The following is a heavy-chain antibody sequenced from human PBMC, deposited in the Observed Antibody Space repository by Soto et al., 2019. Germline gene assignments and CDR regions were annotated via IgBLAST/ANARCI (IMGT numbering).Heavy chain of an antibody. CDR1: GYTLTELS. CDR3: ATSPYYYDSSGYDY. D-gene: IGHD3-22*01. J-gene: IGHJ4*02. CDR2: FDPEDGET. V-gene: IGHV1-24*01. Sequence: GASVKVSCKVSGYTLTELSMHWGRQAPGKGLEWMGGFDPEDGETIYAQKFQGRVTMTEDTSTDTAYMELSSLRSEDTAVYYCATSPYYYDSSGYDYWGQGTLVTVSS.